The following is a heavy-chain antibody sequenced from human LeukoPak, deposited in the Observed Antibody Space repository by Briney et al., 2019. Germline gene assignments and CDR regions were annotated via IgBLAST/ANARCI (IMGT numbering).Heavy chain of an antibody. CDR3: VPKGTEGY. Sequence: GGSLRLSCSASGFAFSAYAMHWVRQALGKGLQYVSAISPTGDSTYYADSVKGRFSISRDNSKNTLYLQVSSLRPEDMAVYYCVPKGTEGYWGQGTLVTVSS. CDR1: GFAFSAYA. J-gene: IGHJ4*02. V-gene: IGHV3-64D*06. CDR2: ISPTGDST.